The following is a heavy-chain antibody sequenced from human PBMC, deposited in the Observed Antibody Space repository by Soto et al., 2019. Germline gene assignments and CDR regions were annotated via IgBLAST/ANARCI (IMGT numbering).Heavy chain of an antibody. J-gene: IGHJ5*02. CDR2: ISHDGINK. CDR3: ARDMYSSDYFVKWFEP. D-gene: IGHD6-19*01. V-gene: IGHV3-30-3*01. Sequence: QVRLVESGGGVVQPGRSLRLSCTASGFSFSSYAMYWFRQPPGKGLEWVAVISHDGINKHYADSVKGRVTVSRDNSNHSLDLQLNSRRGEDTAMDYCARDMYSSDYFVKWFEPWGQGTLVTVSS. CDR1: GFSFSSYA.